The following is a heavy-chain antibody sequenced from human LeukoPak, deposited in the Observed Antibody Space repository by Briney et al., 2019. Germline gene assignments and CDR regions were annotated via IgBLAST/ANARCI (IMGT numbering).Heavy chain of an antibody. J-gene: IGHJ4*02. CDR3: ARITSAFCDQ. V-gene: IGHV3-21*01. CDR2: ISSSSSYI. Sequence: GGSLRLSCAASGFTFSRYTMNWVRQAPGKGLEWVSSISSSSSYIYYADSVKGRFTISRDNAQNSLYLQMNSLRAEDTAVYYCARITSAFCDQWGQGILVTVSP. D-gene: IGHD3-10*01. CDR1: GFTFSRYT.